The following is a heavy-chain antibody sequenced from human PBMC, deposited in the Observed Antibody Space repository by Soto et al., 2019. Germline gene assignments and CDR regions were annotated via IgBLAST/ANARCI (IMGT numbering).Heavy chain of an antibody. J-gene: IGHJ6*03. CDR1: GGSFSGYY. CDR2: INHSGST. Sequence: QVQLQQWGAGLLKPSETLSLTCAVYGGSFSGYYWSWIRQPPGKGLEWIGEINHSGSTNYNPSLKSRVTISVDTSKNQFSLKLSSVTAADTAVYYCARTLPKQLERFLNYYYYMDVWGKGTTVTVSS. CDR3: ARTLPKQLERFLNYYYYMDV. D-gene: IGHD1-1*01. V-gene: IGHV4-34*01.